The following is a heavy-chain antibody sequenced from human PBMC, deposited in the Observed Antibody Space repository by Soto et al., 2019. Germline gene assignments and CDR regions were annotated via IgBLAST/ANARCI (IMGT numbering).Heavy chain of an antibody. CDR3: TRVLIAAAGRGPDY. CDR1: GFTFSSYT. Sequence: GGSLRLSCAASGFTFSSYTLSWVRQAPGKGLEWVSSISSTTSYIFYADSVKGRFTVSRDNAKSSLYLQMDSLRAEDTAVYYCTRVLIAAAGRGPDYWGEGTLVTVSS. CDR2: ISSTTSYI. J-gene: IGHJ4*02. V-gene: IGHV3-21*06. D-gene: IGHD6-13*01.